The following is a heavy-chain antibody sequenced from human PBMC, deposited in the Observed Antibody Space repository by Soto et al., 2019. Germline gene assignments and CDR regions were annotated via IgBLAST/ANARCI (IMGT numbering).Heavy chain of an antibody. D-gene: IGHD1-26*01. CDR2: ISYDGSSK. Sequence: PGGSLRLSCAASGFTFRDYGMHWVRQAPGKGLEWLAVISYDGSSKYYADSVKGRFTISRDNSKNTLYLQMSSLRTEDTAVYSCAKDTSRVGSTRGPFDCWGQGTLVTVSS. V-gene: IGHV3-30*18. CDR3: AKDTSRVGSTRGPFDC. CDR1: GFTFRDYG. J-gene: IGHJ4*02.